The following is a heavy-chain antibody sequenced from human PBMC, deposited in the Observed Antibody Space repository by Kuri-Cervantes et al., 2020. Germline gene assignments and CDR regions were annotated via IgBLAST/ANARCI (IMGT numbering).Heavy chain of an antibody. CDR2: ISGSGGST. CDR1: GFTVSSNY. Sequence: GGSLRLSCAASGFTVSSNYMSWVRQAPGKGLEWVSAISGSGGSTYYADSVKGRFTISRDNSKNTLYLRMNSLRAEDTAVYYCARAPHYYDSSGYTINAFDIWGQGTMVTVSS. D-gene: IGHD3-22*01. CDR3: ARAPHYYDSSGYTINAFDI. J-gene: IGHJ3*02. V-gene: IGHV3-23*01.